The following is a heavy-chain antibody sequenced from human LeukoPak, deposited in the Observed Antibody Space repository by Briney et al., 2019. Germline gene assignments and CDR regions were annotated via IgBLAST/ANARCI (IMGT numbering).Heavy chain of an antibody. D-gene: IGHD2-15*01. CDR3: ARHRGYCSGGSCRGYYYYMDV. J-gene: IGHJ6*03. CDR1: GGSISSSNW. CDR2: INHSGST. V-gene: IGHV4-4*02. Sequence: SETLSLTCAVSGGSISSSNWWSWVRQPPGKGLEWIGEINHSGSTNYNPSLKSRVTISVDTSKNQFSLKLSSVTAADTAVYYCARHRGYCSGGSCRGYYYYMDVWGKGTTVTISS.